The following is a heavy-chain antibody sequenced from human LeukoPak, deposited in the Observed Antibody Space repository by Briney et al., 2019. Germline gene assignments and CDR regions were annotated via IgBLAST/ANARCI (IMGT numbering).Heavy chain of an antibody. V-gene: IGHV3-53*05. CDR2: IYSGGST. D-gene: IGHD3-22*01. J-gene: IGHJ4*02. Sequence: GGSLRLSCAASGFTVSSNYMSWVRQAPGKGLEWVSVIYSGGSTYYADSVKGRFTISRDNSKNTLYLQMNSLRAEDTAVYYCAKVRIVVPISVSDYWGQGTLVTVSS. CDR1: GFTVSSNY. CDR3: AKVRIVVPISVSDY.